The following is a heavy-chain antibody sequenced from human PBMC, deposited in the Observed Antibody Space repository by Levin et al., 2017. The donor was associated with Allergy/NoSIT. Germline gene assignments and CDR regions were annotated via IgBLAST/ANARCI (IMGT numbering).Heavy chain of an antibody. V-gene: IGHV3-33*06. CDR2: IWYDGNNK. D-gene: IGHD2-2*01. CDR1: GFTFSSYG. CDR3: AKESRPDCSSSSCYAYMDV. Sequence: PGGSLRLSCAASGFTFSSYGIHWVRQAPGKGLEWVAVIWYDGNNKYYADSVKGRFTISRDNSKNTLYLQMNSLRAEDTAVYYCAKESRPDCSSSSCYAYMDVWGKGTTVTVSS. J-gene: IGHJ6*03.